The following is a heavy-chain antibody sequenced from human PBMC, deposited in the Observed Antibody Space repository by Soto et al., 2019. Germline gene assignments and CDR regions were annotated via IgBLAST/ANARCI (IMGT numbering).Heavy chain of an antibody. Sequence: PSETLSLTCTVPGGSISSYYWSWIRQPPGKGLEWIGYIYYSGSTNYNPSLKSRVTISVDTSKNQFSLKLSSVTAADTAVYYCARDYYDGSGYYLPSYYYYYGMDVWGQGTTVTVSS. V-gene: IGHV4-59*01. J-gene: IGHJ6*02. CDR3: ARDYYDGSGYYLPSYYYYYGMDV. CDR2: IYYSGST. D-gene: IGHD3-22*01. CDR1: GGSISSYY.